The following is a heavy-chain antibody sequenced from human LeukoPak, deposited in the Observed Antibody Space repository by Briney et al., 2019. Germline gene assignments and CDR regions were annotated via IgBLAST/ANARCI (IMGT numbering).Heavy chain of an antibody. V-gene: IGHV4-59*01. CDR3: ARGGLRQSFDY. D-gene: IGHD5-18*01. Sequence: SETLSLTCTVSGGSISSYYWSWIRQPPGKGLEWIGYIYYSGSTNYNPSLKSRVTISVDTSKNQFSLKLSSVTAADTAVYYCARGGLRQSFDYXXXXTLXTVSS. J-gene: IGHJ4*01. CDR2: IYYSGST. CDR1: GGSISSYY.